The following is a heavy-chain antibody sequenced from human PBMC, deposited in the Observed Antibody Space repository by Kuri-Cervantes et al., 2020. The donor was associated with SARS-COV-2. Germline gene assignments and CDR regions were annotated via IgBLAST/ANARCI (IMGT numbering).Heavy chain of an antibody. CDR1: GFTFSSYS. D-gene: IGHD5-12*01. CDR3: AKDSGELYSGYDSYYGMDV. J-gene: IGHJ6*02. CDR2: ISSSSSYI. V-gene: IGHV3-21*04. Sequence: GESLKISCAASGFTFSSYSMSWVRQAPGKGLEWVSSISSSSSYIYYADSVKGRFTISRDNAKNSLYLQMNSLRAEDTALYYCAKDSGELYSGYDSYYGMDVWGQGTTVTVSS.